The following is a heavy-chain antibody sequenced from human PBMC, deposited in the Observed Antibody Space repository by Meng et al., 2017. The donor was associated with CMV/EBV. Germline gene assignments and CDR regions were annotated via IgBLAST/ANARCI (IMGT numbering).Heavy chain of an antibody. CDR1: GGSISSYY. CDR3: ARGGLYYYDSSGHFDY. D-gene: IGHD3-22*01. J-gene: IGHJ4*02. CDR2: IYTSGST. V-gene: IGHV4-4*07. Sequence: QVQLSESDPGRVKPSETLSLTCTVSGGSISSYYWSWIRQPAGKGLEWIGRIYTSGSTNYNPSLKSRVTMSVDTSKNQFSLKLSSVTAADTAVYYCARGGLYYYDSSGHFDYWGQGTLVTVSS.